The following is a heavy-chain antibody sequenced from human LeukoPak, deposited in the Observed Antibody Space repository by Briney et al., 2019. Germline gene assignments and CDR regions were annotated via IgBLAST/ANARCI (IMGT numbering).Heavy chain of an antibody. Sequence: ASVKVSCKASGYTFTGYYMHWVRQAPGQGLEWMGWINPNSGGTNYAQKFQGRVTMTRDTSISTAYMELSRLRSDDTAVYHCARGLPTHYDILTGYFLPDDYWGQGTLVTVSS. D-gene: IGHD3-9*01. V-gene: IGHV1-2*02. CDR2: INPNSGGT. CDR1: GYTFTGYY. CDR3: ARGLPTHYDILTGYFLPDDY. J-gene: IGHJ4*02.